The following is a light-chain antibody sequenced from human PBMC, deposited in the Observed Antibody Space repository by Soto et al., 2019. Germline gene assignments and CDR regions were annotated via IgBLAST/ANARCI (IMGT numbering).Light chain of an antibody. Sequence: DIQMTQSPSSLSASVGDRVTITCRASQAIGNYLAWYQHKPGKVPKLLMYGASTLQSGVPSRFSGRGSGTDFTLIISSLQPEDVAIYYCQKYYNAPWTFGQGTKVEIK. CDR3: QKYYNAPWT. V-gene: IGKV1-27*01. CDR2: GAS. CDR1: QAIGNY. J-gene: IGKJ1*01.